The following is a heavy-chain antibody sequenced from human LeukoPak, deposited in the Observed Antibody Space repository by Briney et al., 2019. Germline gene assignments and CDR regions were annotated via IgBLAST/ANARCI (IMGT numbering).Heavy chain of an antibody. J-gene: IGHJ4*02. CDR2: IYSSGGT. Sequence: SETLSLTCTVSNGPINNYYWAWIRQPAGKGLEWIGRIYSSGGTNYNPSLESRVSMSVDMSQNNFSLKVKSVTAADTAMYYCARGPPFDYWGQGILVTVSS. V-gene: IGHV4-4*07. CDR1: NGPINNYY. CDR3: ARGPPFDY.